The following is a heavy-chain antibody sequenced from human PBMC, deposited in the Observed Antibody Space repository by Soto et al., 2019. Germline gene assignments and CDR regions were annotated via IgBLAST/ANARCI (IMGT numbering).Heavy chain of an antibody. Sequence: SETLSLTCTVSGGSISRGDYYWSWIRQSPGKGLEWIGYMHYSGSTYYNPSLKSRVTISVDTSKNQFSLKLSSVTAADTAVYYCARRGPAPAEFDSWGRGTLVTVSS. J-gene: IGHJ4*02. CDR3: ARRGPAPAEFDS. CDR2: MHYSGST. V-gene: IGHV4-30-4*01. D-gene: IGHD2-2*01. CDR1: GGSISRGDYY.